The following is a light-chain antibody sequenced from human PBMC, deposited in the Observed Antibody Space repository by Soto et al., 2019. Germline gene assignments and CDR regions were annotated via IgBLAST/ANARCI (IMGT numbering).Light chain of an antibody. CDR1: SSDVGGYDQ. Sequence: QSALTQPASVSGSPGQSIAISCTGTSSDVGGYDQVSWYQQHPGKAPKLMIYAVTTRPSGVSNRFSGSKSGNTASLTISGLQAEDKADYYCSSYTGSGTFFGGGTQLTVL. CDR2: AVT. J-gene: IGLJ2*01. V-gene: IGLV2-14*01. CDR3: SSYTGSGTF.